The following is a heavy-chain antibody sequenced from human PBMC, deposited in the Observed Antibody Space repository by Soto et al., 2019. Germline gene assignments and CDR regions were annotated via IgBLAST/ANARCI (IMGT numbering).Heavy chain of an antibody. CDR2: IIPIFGTA. J-gene: IGHJ6*02. CDR3: ASPTVTSRYYYYGMDV. D-gene: IGHD4-17*01. CDR1: GGTFSSYA. Sequence: QVQLVQSGAEVKKPGSSVKVSCKASGGTFSSYAISWVRQAPGQGLEWMGGIIPIFGTANYVQKFQGRVTITADKSTGTAYMGLSSLRSEDTAVYYCASPTVTSRYYYYGMDVGGQWPTVTVSS. V-gene: IGHV1-69*06.